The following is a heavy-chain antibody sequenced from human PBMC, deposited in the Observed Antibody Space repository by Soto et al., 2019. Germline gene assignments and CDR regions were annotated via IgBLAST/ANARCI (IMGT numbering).Heavy chain of an antibody. V-gene: IGHV3-30-3*01. CDR1: GFTFSSGA. CDR2: ISYDGSNK. Sequence: QVQLVESGGGVVQPGRSLRLSCAASGFTFSSGAMHWVRQAPGKGLEWVALISYDGSNKYYADSVKGRFTISRDNSKNTVYLQMNSLRAEDTAVYYCARDKRDLRFLEWSYYFDYWGQGTLVTVSS. J-gene: IGHJ4*02. D-gene: IGHD3-3*01. CDR3: ARDKRDLRFLEWSYYFDY.